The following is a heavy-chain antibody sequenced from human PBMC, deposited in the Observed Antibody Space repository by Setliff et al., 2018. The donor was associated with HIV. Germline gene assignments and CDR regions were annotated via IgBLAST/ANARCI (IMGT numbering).Heavy chain of an antibody. D-gene: IGHD3-3*01. J-gene: IGHJ6*02. V-gene: IGHV3-15*01. CDR3: ARDNLYYNLYDGSPVYGMDV. Sequence: GGSLRLSCAASGFSFSYAWMSWVRQAPGKGLEWVGHIRSKANGGTTEYAAPVKGRFTISRDNSKNSLYLQMNGLRVEDTGVYYCARDNLYYNLYDGSPVYGMDVWGQGTTVTVSS. CDR2: IRSKANGGTT. CDR1: GFSFSYAW.